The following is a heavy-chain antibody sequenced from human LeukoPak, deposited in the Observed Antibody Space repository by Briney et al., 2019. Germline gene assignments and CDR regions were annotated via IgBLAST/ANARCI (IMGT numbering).Heavy chain of an antibody. V-gene: IGHV4-4*07. CDR1: GGSISSYY. D-gene: IGHD5-18*01. CDR2: IYTSGST. CDR3: ARVYSPGVRYYYYYYMDV. Sequence: SETLSLTCTVSGGSISSYYWSWIRQPAGKGLEWIGRIYTSGSTNYNPSLKSRVTMSVDTSKNQFSLKLSSVTAADTAVYYCARVYSPGVRYYYYYYMDVWGKGTTVTVSS. J-gene: IGHJ6*03.